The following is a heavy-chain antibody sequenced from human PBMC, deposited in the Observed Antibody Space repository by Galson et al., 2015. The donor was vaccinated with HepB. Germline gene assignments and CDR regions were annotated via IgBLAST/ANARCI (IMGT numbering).Heavy chain of an antibody. V-gene: IGHV3-30*04. CDR1: GFTFSSYA. D-gene: IGHD2-8*01. J-gene: IGHJ4*02. CDR2: ISYDGSNK. Sequence: SLRLSCAASGFTFSSYAMHWVRQAPGKGLEWVAVISYDGSNKYYADSVKGRFTISRDNSKNTLYLQMNSLRAEDTAVYYCASLISSYYFDYWGQGTLVTVSS. CDR3: ASLISSYYFDY.